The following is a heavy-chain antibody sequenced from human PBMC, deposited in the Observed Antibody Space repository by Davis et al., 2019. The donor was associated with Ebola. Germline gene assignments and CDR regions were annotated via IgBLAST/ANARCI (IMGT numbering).Heavy chain of an antibody. J-gene: IGHJ6*02. CDR1: GYTFTNYY. CDR2: INPNDGRT. V-gene: IGHV1-46*01. CDR3: AREGGLVRGVIITWKYGMDV. D-gene: IGHD3-10*01. Sequence: ASVKVSCKASGYTFTNYYMHWVRQAPGQGLEWMGMINPNDGRTIYAQKFQGRVTITADKSTSTAYMELSSLRSEDTAVYNCAREGGLVRGVIITWKYGMDVWGQGTTVTVSS.